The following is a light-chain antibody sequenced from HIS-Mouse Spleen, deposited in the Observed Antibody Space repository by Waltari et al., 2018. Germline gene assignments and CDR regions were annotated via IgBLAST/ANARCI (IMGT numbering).Light chain of an antibody. V-gene: IGLV2-18*02. CDR2: EVS. CDR3: SSYTSSSTV. J-gene: IGLJ1*01. Sequence: QSALTQPPSVSGSPGQSVTTSCTGTSSDFGSYNRFSWYQQPPVTAPKLMIYEVSTRPSGVPDRFSGSKSGNTASLTISGLQAEDEADYYCSSYTSSSTVFGTGTKVTVL. CDR1: SSDFGSYNR.